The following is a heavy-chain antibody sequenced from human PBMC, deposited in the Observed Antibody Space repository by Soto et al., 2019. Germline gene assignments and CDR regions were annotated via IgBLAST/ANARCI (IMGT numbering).Heavy chain of an antibody. CDR2: INPSGGST. Sequence: ASVKVSCKASGYTFTSYYMHWVRQAPGQGLEWMGIINPSGGSTSYAQKFQGRVTMTRDTSTSTVYMELSSLRSDDTAVYYCARDQGPYSYGYSFDYWGQGTLVTVSS. CDR1: GYTFTSYY. J-gene: IGHJ4*02. D-gene: IGHD5-18*01. V-gene: IGHV1-46*01. CDR3: ARDQGPYSYGYSFDY.